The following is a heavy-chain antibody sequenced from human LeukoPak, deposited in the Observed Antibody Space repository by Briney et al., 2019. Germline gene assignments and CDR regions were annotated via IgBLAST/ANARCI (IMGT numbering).Heavy chain of an antibody. Sequence: GGSLRLSCAASVFTFSIYAMHWLRQAPGKGLEWVAVISYDGSNKYYADSVKGRFTISRDNSKNTLYLQMNSLRAEDTAVYYCARDPAVAAAGLFYYFDYWGQGTLVTVSS. D-gene: IGHD6-13*01. CDR3: ARDPAVAAAGLFYYFDY. J-gene: IGHJ4*02. CDR1: VFTFSIYA. CDR2: ISYDGSNK. V-gene: IGHV3-30-3*01.